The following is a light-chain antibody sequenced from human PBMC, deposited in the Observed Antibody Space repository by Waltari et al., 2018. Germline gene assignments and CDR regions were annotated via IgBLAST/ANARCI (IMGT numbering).Light chain of an antibody. J-gene: IGLJ1*01. V-gene: IGLV2-14*01. CDR1: DSDVGAYDF. CDR3: SADTTSSAPGV. Sequence: QSALTQPASVSGSPGQSITISCSGTDSDVGAYDFVSWYQHHPGKAPHLIIYEVSNGLSGVSHPVSASKSGNTASLTIPGLQAEDEADYYCSADTTSSAPGVFGTGTRVTVL. CDR2: EVS.